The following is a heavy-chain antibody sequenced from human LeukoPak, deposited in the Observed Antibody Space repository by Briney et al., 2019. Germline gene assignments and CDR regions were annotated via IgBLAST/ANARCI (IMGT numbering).Heavy chain of an antibody. CDR2: MNSNSGNT. J-gene: IGHJ5*02. CDR1: GYNFTSYD. V-gene: IGHV1-8*01. D-gene: IGHD6-19*01. CDR3: ARGGGAVALNNWFDP. Sequence: ASVKVSCKASGYNFTSYDINWVRRATGEGVVWMGWMNSNSGNTGYEKTFQGRVAMTSNTYIITADMQLRSRMSEDTAVYYCARGGGAVALNNWFDPWGQGTLVTVSS.